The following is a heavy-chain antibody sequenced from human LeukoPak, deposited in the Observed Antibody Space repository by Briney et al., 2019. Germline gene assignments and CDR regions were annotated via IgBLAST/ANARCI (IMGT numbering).Heavy chain of an antibody. CDR1: GFTFSSYG. J-gene: IGHJ6*04. V-gene: IGHV3-33*01. Sequence: GGSLRLSCAASGFTFSSYGMHWVRQAPGKGQEWVAVIWYDGSNKYYAASVKGRFTISRDNSKNTPYLQMNSLRAEDTAVYYCARDGDQYCSGGSCSYYYCGMDVWGKGTTVTVSS. D-gene: IGHD2-15*01. CDR2: IWYDGSNK. CDR3: ARDGDQYCSGGSCSYYYCGMDV.